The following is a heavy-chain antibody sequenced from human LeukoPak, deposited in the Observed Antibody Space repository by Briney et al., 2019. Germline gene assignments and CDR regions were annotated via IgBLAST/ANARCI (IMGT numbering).Heavy chain of an antibody. J-gene: IGHJ4*02. CDR3: ANRRGYSGYDKGEFDY. CDR1: GFSFGNYA. CDR2: ISGGGDYT. D-gene: IGHD5-12*01. V-gene: IGHV3-23*01. Sequence: PGGSLRLSCVASGFSFGNYAMTWVRQAPGKGLEWVSGISGGGDYTYYADSVKGRFTISRDNSKNTLYLQMNSLRVEDTGVYYCANRRGYSGYDKGEFDYWGQGTLVTVSS.